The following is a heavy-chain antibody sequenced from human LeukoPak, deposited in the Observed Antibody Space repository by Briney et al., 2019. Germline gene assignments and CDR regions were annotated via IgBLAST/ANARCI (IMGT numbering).Heavy chain of an antibody. CDR1: GFTFSSYA. Sequence: GGSLRLSCAAPGFTFSSYAMSCGRRAPGKGVEWGSAISSSGGSTYYADSVKGRFTISRDKSKNTLYLQMNSLRAEDTAVYYCAKVARSKTTVATYFDYWGQGTLVTVSS. V-gene: IGHV3-23*01. CDR3: AKVARSKTTVATYFDY. J-gene: IGHJ4*02. CDR2: ISSSGGST. D-gene: IGHD4-11*01.